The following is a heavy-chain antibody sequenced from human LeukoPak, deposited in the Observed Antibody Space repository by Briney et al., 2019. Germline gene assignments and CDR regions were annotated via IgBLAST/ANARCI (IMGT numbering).Heavy chain of an antibody. V-gene: IGHV1-2*02. CDR2: INPNSGGT. Sequence: ASVKVSCKASGYTFTGYYMHWVRQAPGQGLEWMGWINPNSGGTNYAQKFQGRVTMTRDTSISTAYMELSRLRSDDTAVYYCARGAYVRYCSGGSCYHNWFDPWGQGTLVTVSS. CDR3: ARGAYVRYCSGGSCYHNWFDP. CDR1: GYTFTGYY. D-gene: IGHD2-15*01. J-gene: IGHJ5*02.